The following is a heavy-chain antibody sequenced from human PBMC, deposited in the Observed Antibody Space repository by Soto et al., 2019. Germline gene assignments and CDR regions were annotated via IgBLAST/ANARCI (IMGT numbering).Heavy chain of an antibody. J-gene: IGHJ4*02. Sequence: QVQLVQSGAEVKKPGASVKVSCKVSGNIFTSQYMHWVRQAPGQGLEWMAMINPSGGRTSYVQMFQGRVTMTRDTSTSTVHMELSSLRSEETAVYYCFRDVGDWGQGTLVTVSS. CDR1: GNIFTSQY. CDR2: INPSGGRT. V-gene: IGHV1-46*03. CDR3: FRDVGD. D-gene: IGHD3-3*01.